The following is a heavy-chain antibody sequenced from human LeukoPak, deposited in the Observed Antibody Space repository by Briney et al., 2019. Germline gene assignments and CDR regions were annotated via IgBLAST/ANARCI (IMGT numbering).Heavy chain of an antibody. CDR3: ARRDSYGRNFDY. CDR2: IYHSGST. Sequence: PSETLSLTCAVSGGSISSSNWWNWVRQPPGKGLEWIGEIYHSGSTNYNPSLKSRVTISVDKSKNQFSLKLNSVTAADTAVYYCARRDSYGRNFDYWGQGTLVTVSS. V-gene: IGHV4-4*02. CDR1: GGSISSSNW. D-gene: IGHD5-18*01. J-gene: IGHJ4*02.